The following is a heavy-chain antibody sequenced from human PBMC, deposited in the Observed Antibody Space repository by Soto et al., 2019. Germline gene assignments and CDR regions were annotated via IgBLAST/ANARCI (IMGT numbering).Heavy chain of an antibody. CDR1: GGSITPGGYY. Sequence: SETLSLTCSVPGGSITPGGYYWRWLRQHPGKGLEWIGYIYYSGNTYYNPSLKSRVTISQDTSKNQFSLKLSSVSAVGTAVYYCASARYSSQYDNDNWGQGTLVTFSS. CDR3: ASARYSSQYDNDN. J-gene: IGHJ4*02. V-gene: IGHV4-31*03. D-gene: IGHD6-19*01. CDR2: IYYSGNT.